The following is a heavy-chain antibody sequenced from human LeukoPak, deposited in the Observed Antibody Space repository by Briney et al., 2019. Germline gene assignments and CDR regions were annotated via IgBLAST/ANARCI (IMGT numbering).Heavy chain of an antibody. D-gene: IGHD3-22*01. CDR2: VVVGSGNT. CDR3: AAADYYDSSGYYPYAFHI. CDR1: GFTFTRSA. Sequence: SVKVSCKASGFTFTRSAMQWVRQARGQRLEWIGWVVVGSGNTNYAQTFQERVTITRDMSTSTAYMELSSLRSEDTAVYYCAAADYYDSSGYYPYAFHIWGQGTMVTVSS. V-gene: IGHV1-58*02. J-gene: IGHJ3*02.